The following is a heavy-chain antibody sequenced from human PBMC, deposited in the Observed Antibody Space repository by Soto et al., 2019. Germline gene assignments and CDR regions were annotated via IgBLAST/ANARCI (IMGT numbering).Heavy chain of an antibody. V-gene: IGHV4-39*01. CDR3: ARPRVAAAGMSWFDP. Sequence: PAETLSLTCTVSGGSISSSSYYWGWIRQPPGKGLEWIGSIYYSGSTYYNPSLKGRVTISVDTSKNQFSLKLSSVTAADTAVYYCARPRVAAAGMSWFDPWGQGTLVTVSS. D-gene: IGHD6-13*01. CDR1: GGSISSSSYY. J-gene: IGHJ5*02. CDR2: IYYSGST.